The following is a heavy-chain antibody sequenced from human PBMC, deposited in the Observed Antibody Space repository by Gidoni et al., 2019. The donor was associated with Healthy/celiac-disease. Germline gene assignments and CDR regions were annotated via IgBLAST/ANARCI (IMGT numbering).Heavy chain of an antibody. CDR3: TTGNSRGRDY. J-gene: IGHJ4*02. Sequence: EVQLVESGGGLVKPGVSLRLFCAASGFTFSNAWMSWVRQAPGKGLEWVGRIKSKTDGGTTDYAAPVKGRFTISRDDSKNTLYLQMNSLKTEDTAVYYCTTGNSRGRDYWGQGTLVTVSS. CDR1: GFTFSNAW. CDR2: IKSKTDGGTT. V-gene: IGHV3-15*01. D-gene: IGHD3-16*01.